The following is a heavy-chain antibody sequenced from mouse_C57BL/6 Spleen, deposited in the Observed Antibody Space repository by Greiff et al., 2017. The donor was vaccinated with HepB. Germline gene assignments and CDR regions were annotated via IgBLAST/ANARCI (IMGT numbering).Heavy chain of an antibody. CDR3: AWGVYYDAMDY. CDR2: IYPGDGDT. CDR1: GYAFSSSW. J-gene: IGHJ4*01. V-gene: IGHV1-82*01. Sequence: VQLQQSGPELVKPGASVKISCKASGYAFSSSWMNWVKQRPGKGLEWIGRIYPGDGDTNYNGKFKGKATLTADKSSSTAYMQLSSLTSEDSAVYFCAWGVYYDAMDYWGQGTSVTVSS.